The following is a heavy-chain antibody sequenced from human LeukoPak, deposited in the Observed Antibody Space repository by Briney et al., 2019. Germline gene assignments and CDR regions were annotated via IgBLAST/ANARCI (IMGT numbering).Heavy chain of an antibody. J-gene: IGHJ4*02. V-gene: IGHV3-23*01. Sequence: GGSLRLSCGASGFTFSSHAMIWVRQTPERGLECVSAITGGGDSAYYPHSVKGPFTISRHNPKNTLSLQMNNLGAEDTALYYCVSGDTGSGYYYWGQGTLVTVSS. CDR1: GFTFSSHA. CDR2: ITGGGDSA. D-gene: IGHD3-22*01. CDR3: VSGDTGSGYYY.